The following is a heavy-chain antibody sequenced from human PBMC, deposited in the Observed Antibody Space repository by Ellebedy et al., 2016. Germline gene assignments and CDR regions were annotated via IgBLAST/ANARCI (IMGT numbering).Heavy chain of an antibody. J-gene: IGHJ4*02. Sequence: GGSLRLSCAASGFTFSSYGMHWVRQAPGKGLEWVAVISYDGSNKYYADSVKGRFTISRDNSKNTLYLQMNSLRAEDTAVYYCAKDRGYYYDSSGYSVGYYFDYWGQGTLVTVSS. CDR2: ISYDGSNK. D-gene: IGHD3-22*01. CDR1: GFTFSSYG. CDR3: AKDRGYYYDSSGYSVGYYFDY. V-gene: IGHV3-30*18.